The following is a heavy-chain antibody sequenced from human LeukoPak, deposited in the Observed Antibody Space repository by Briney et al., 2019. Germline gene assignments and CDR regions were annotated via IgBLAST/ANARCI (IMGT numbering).Heavy chain of an antibody. D-gene: IGHD2-2*01. J-gene: IGHJ6*02. CDR3: ARELVPAFSYYGMDV. Sequence: EASVKVSCKASGYTFTGYYMHWVRQAPGQGLEWMGWINPNSGGTNYAQKFQGRVTMTGDTSISTAYMELSRLRSDDTAVYYCARELVPAFSYYGMDVWGQGTTVTVSS. CDR1: GYTFTGYY. CDR2: INPNSGGT. V-gene: IGHV1-2*02.